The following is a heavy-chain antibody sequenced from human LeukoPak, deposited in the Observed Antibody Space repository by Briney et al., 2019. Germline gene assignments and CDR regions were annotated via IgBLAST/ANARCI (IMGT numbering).Heavy chain of an antibody. CDR1: GVSISSSNSY. Sequence: SETLSLTCTVSGVSISSSNSYWGWIRQPPGKGLEWIGSIYYSGSTYYNASLKSQVSISIDTSKNRFSLKLTSVTAADTAVYYCARQTGSGLFILPGGQGTLVTVSS. CDR3: ARQTGSGLFILP. CDR2: IYYSGST. D-gene: IGHD3/OR15-3a*01. V-gene: IGHV4-39*01. J-gene: IGHJ4*02.